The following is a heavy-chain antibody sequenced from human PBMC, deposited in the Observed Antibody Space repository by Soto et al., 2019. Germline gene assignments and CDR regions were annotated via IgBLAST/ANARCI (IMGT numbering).Heavy chain of an antibody. V-gene: IGHV3-74*01. CDR1: GFTFSNYW. CDR2: INSDGSVS. D-gene: IGHD2-15*01. J-gene: IGHJ6*03. Sequence: EVQLVESGGGLVQPGGSLRLSCAASGFTFSNYWMYWVRQAPGKGLVWVSRINSDGSVSSYADSVKGRLTISRDKVKNTLYLHMDSLRAEDTAVYYCAIGDCVGGTCYSLAGAFYYDMDVWGKGTMVTVFS. CDR3: AIGDCVGGTCYSLAGAFYYDMDV.